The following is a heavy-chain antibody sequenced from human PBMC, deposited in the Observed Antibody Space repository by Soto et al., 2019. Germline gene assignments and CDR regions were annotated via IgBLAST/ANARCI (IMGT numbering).Heavy chain of an antibody. D-gene: IGHD3-22*01. CDR3: AKTAGDSGYYYVDY. CDR2: ITNSGDTT. J-gene: IGHJ4*02. V-gene: IGHV3-23*01. Sequence: EVQLLESGGGLVQPGGSLRLSCAASGFTFSTYAMTWVRQAPGKGLQWVSTITNSGDTTYYADSVKGRFIISRDNSKDTLFLQMNILRAEDTAIYYCAKTAGDSGYYYVDYWGQGTLVAVSS. CDR1: GFTFSTYA.